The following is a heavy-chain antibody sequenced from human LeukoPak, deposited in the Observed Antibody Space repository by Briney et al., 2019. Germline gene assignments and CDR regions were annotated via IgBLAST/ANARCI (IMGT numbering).Heavy chain of an antibody. J-gene: IGHJ4*02. V-gene: IGHV3-23*01. D-gene: IGHD3-22*01. CDR1: GFTFSSYA. CDR2: ISGSGGST. Sequence: GASLRLSCAASGFTFSSYAMSWVRQAPGKGLEWVSAISGSGGSTYYADSVKGRFTISRDNSKNTLYLQMNSLRAEDTAVYYCAKDHYYDSSGYYCFDYWGQGTLVTVSS. CDR3: AKDHYYDSSGYYCFDY.